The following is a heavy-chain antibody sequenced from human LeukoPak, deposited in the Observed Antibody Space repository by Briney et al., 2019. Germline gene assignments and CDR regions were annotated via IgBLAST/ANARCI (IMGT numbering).Heavy chain of an antibody. CDR2: IYSGGTT. J-gene: IGHJ4*02. V-gene: IGHV3-53*04. D-gene: IGHD5-12*01. CDR1: GFTVSTNC. CDR3: AKCGYSGCHLIDY. Sequence: GGSLRLSCAASGFTVSTNCMTWVRQAPGKGLEWVSTIYSGGTTYYADSVMGRFTISRHNSRNTLYLQMNSLRAEDTAVYYCAKCGYSGCHLIDYWGQGTLVTVSS.